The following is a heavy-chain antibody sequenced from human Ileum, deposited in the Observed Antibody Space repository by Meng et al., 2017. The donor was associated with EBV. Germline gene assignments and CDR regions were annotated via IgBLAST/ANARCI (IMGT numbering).Heavy chain of an antibody. V-gene: IGHV4-4*02. J-gene: IGHJ5*02. CDR3: ARLDSSGYYFGGWFDP. Sequence: QVQREGWGPSLVQPSGTVSLTCAVSGGSIISSKWWSWVRQSPGTGLEWIGEIYHHGTTNYNPSLKSRVTISVDTSKNKFFLNLTSLTAADTAVYYCARLDSSGYYFGGWFDPWGQGILVTVSS. D-gene: IGHD3-22*01. CDR2: IYHHGTT. CDR1: GGSIISSKW.